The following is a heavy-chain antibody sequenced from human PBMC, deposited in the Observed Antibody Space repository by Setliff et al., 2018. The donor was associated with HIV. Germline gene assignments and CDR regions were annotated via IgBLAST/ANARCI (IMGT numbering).Heavy chain of an antibody. D-gene: IGHD6-19*01. V-gene: IGHV4-61*09. CDR1: GGSISSGSYY. CDR2: IYTSGST. Sequence: SETLSLTCTVSGGSISSGSYYWSWIRQPAGKGLEWIGHIYTSGSTNYNPSLKSRVTISVHTYKNQFSLKLSSVTAADTAVYYCARSRESSGYYRDYYYYLDVWGKGNTVTVSS. CDR3: ARSRESSGYYRDYYYYLDV. J-gene: IGHJ6*03.